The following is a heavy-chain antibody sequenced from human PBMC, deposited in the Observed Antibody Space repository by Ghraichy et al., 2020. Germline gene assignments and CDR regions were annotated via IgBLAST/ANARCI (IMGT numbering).Heavy chain of an antibody. CDR1: GFTFSRYS. Sequence: GGSLNISCAASGFTFSRYSMNWVRQAPGKGLEWISYITISSSSIFYADSVKGRFTISRDNAKNSLYLQMNSLKAEDTAVYYCARVGADSTGYYVDAFDIWGQGTMVTVSS. CDR3: ARVGADSTGYYVDAFDI. V-gene: IGHV3-48*01. CDR2: ITISSSSI. J-gene: IGHJ3*02. D-gene: IGHD3-22*01.